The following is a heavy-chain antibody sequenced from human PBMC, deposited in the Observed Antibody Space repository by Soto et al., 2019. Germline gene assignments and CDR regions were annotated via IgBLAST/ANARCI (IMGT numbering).Heavy chain of an antibody. V-gene: IGHV3-72*01. CDR1: GFTFSDHY. CDR2: TRNRANRYAT. D-gene: IGHD1-26*01. CDR3: AVPSGATEGNDAFDF. Sequence: EVHLVESGGGLVQPGGSLRLSCAASGFTFSDHYMDWVRQAPGKGLEWVGRTRNRANRYATEYAASVKGRLTISRDDSKNTLYLHMNSLKTEDTAVYYCAVPSGATEGNDAFDFWGQGTVVIVSS. J-gene: IGHJ3*01.